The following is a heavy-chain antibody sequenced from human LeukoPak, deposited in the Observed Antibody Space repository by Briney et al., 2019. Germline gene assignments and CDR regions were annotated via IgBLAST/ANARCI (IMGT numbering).Heavy chain of an antibody. CDR3: AKVTKRYYDFWSGYLPPYYYMDV. D-gene: IGHD3-3*01. V-gene: IGHV3-7*01. J-gene: IGHJ6*03. CDR2: IKEDGSEK. CDR1: GFTFSSYW. Sequence: GGSLRLSCAASGFTFSSYWMTWVRQAPGKGLEWVANIKEDGSEKNYLESMKGRFTISRDNAKNSLYLQMNSLRAEDTAVYYCAKVTKRYYDFWSGYLPPYYYMDVWGKGTTVTVSS.